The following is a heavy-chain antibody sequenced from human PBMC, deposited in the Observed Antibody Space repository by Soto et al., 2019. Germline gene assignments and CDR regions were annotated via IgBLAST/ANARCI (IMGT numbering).Heavy chain of an antibody. CDR2: IYYSGST. V-gene: IGHV4-59*01. J-gene: IGHJ4*02. CDR3: ARSGGDGSGSDYFDY. Sequence: PSETLSLTCTVSGGSISSYYWSWIRQPPGKGLEWIGYIYYSGSTNYNPSLKSRVTISVDTSKNQFSLKLSSVTAADTAVYYCARSGGDGSGSDYFDYWGQGTLVTVSS. D-gene: IGHD3-10*01. CDR1: GGSISSYY.